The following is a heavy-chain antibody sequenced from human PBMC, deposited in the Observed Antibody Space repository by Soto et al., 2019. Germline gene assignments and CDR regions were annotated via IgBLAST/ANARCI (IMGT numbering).Heavy chain of an antibody. CDR2: INTNTGKP. D-gene: IGHD5-18*01. V-gene: IGHV7-4-1*01. Sequence: GASVKVSCQASGYTFTSYAMNWVRQAPGQGLEWMGWINTNTGKPTYDQGFTGRVVLSLDPSVSTAYLQISSLKAEETALYFCARGVWWMQLGSYYDYYGMDVWGQGTTVTVSS. J-gene: IGHJ6*02. CDR3: ARGVWWMQLGSYYDYYGMDV. CDR1: GYTFTSYA.